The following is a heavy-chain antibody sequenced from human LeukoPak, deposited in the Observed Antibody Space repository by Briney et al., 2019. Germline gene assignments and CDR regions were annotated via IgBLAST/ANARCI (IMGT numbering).Heavy chain of an antibody. Sequence: ASVKVSCKASGYTFTGYYMHWVRQAPGQGLEWLGWINPNIGGTNYAQKFQGRVTMTRDTSISTAYMELSRLRADDTAVYYCASDHDYVWGSYRYRFDYWGQGTLVTVSS. V-gene: IGHV1-2*02. CDR2: INPNIGGT. J-gene: IGHJ4*02. CDR1: GYTFTGYY. D-gene: IGHD3-16*02. CDR3: ASDHDYVWGSYRYRFDY.